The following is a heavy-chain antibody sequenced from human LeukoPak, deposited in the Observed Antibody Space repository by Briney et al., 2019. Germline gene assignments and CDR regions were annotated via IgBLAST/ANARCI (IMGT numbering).Heavy chain of an antibody. Sequence: GRSLRLSCAASGFTFSSYAMHWVRQAPGKGLEWVAVISYDGSNKYYADSVKGRFTISRDNSRNTLYLQMNSLRAEDTAVYYCARGPRIAAAFDYWGQGTLVTVSS. J-gene: IGHJ4*02. CDR2: ISYDGSNK. CDR1: GFTFSSYA. D-gene: IGHD6-13*01. CDR3: ARGPRIAAAFDY. V-gene: IGHV3-30*04.